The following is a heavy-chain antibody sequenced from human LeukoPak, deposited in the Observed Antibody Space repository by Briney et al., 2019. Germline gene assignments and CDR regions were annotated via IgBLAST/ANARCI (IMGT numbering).Heavy chain of an antibody. CDR2: INPSGGST. CDR1: GYSFTNYY. V-gene: IGHV1-46*01. D-gene: IGHD2-2*01. Sequence: ASVKVSCKASGYSFTNYYMHWVRQAPGQGLEWMGVINPSGGSTSYAQKFQGRATMTRDTFTGTVYMELSSLRSEDTAVYYCARHCSSSSCYEEIFDYWGQGTLVTVSS. J-gene: IGHJ4*02. CDR3: ARHCSSSSCYEEIFDY.